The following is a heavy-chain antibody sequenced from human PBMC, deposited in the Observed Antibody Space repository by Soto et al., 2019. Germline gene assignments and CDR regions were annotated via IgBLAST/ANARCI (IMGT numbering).Heavy chain of an antibody. CDR3: ARDQWDDILTASAGMDV. D-gene: IGHD3-9*01. CDR1: GFTVSRNY. J-gene: IGHJ6*02. V-gene: IGHV3-66*01. Sequence: EVQLVESGGGLVQPGGSLRLSCAASGFTVSRNYMSWVRQAPGKGLAWVSVIYSGGSTYYVDSVKGRFTISRDNSKNTLYLQRDSLRAEDTAVYFCARDQWDDILTASAGMDVWGQGTTVTVSS. CDR2: IYSGGST.